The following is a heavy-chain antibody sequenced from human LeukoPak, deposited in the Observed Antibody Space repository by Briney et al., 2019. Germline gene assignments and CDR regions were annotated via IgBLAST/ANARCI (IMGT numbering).Heavy chain of an antibody. CDR1: GYSISSGYY. CDR3: ARLPLWFGDDTSTNWFDP. CDR2: IYHSGST. J-gene: IGHJ5*02. D-gene: IGHD3-10*01. V-gene: IGHV4-38-2*02. Sequence: SETLSLTCTVSGYSISSGYYWGWIRQPPGKGLEWIGSIYHSGSTYYNPSLKSRVTISVDTSKNQFSLKLSSVTAADTAVYYCARLPLWFGDDTSTNWFDPWGQGTLVTVSS.